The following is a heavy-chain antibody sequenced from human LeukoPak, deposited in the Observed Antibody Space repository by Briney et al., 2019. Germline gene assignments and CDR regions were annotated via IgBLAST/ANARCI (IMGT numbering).Heavy chain of an antibody. CDR2: ISYDGSNK. J-gene: IGHJ4*02. V-gene: IGHV3-30*18. CDR3: AKDERITFWSGYYFDY. D-gene: IGHD3-3*01. Sequence: GRSLRLPCAASGFTFSSYGMHWVRQAPGKGLEWVAVISYDGSNKYYADSVKGRFTISRDNSKNTLYLQMNSLRAEDTAVYYCAKDERITFWSGYYFDYWGQGTLVTVSS. CDR1: GFTFSSYG.